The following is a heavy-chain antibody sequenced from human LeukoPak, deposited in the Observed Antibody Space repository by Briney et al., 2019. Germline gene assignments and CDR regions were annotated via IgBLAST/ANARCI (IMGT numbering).Heavy chain of an antibody. V-gene: IGHV1-8*01. CDR3: ARGYHRYYYGSGRWYNWFDP. J-gene: IGHJ5*02. CDR1: GYTFTSYE. CDR2: MNPNSGNT. D-gene: IGHD3-10*01. Sequence: ASVKVSCKASGYTFTSYEINWVRQTTGQGLQWMGWMNPNSGNTGYAQKFQGRVTMTRNTSISTAYMELSSLRSEDTAVYYCARGYHRYYYGSGRWYNWFDPWGQGTLVTVSS.